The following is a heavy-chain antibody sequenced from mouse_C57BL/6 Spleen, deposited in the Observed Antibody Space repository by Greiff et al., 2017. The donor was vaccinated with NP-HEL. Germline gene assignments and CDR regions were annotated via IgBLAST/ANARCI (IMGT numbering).Heavy chain of an antibody. CDR3: ARWTPYYSYAMDY. Sequence: QVQLQQSGPELVKPGASVKISCKASGYAFSSSWMNWVKQRPGKGLEWIGRSYPGDGDTNYNGKFKGKATLTADKSSSTAYMQLSSLTSEDSAVYFCARWTPYYSYAMDYWGQGTSVTVSS. J-gene: IGHJ4*01. D-gene: IGHD2-12*01. CDR1: GYAFSSSW. CDR2: SYPGDGDT. V-gene: IGHV1-82*01.